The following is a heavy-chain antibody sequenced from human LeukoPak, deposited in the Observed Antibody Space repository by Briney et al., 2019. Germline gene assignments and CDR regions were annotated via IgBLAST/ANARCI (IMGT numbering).Heavy chain of an antibody. V-gene: IGHV3-30*02. J-gene: IGHJ4*02. CDR2: IRYDGSNK. D-gene: IGHD1-26*01. CDR3: AKDWEWELLSGPHYYFDY. Sequence: PGGSLRLSCAASGFTFSSYGMHWVRQAPGKGLEWVAFIRYDGSNKYYADSVKGRFTISRDNSKNTLYLQMNSLRAEDTAVYYCAKDWEWELLSGPHYYFDYWRQGTLVTVSS. CDR1: GFTFSSYG.